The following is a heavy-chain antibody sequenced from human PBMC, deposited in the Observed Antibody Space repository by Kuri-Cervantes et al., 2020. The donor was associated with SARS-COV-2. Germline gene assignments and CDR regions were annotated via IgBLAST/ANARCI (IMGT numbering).Heavy chain of an antibody. J-gene: IGHJ3*02. V-gene: IGHV1-2*06. CDR2: INPNSGGT. CDR1: GYTFTSYG. Sequence: ASVKVSCKASGYTFTSYGINWVRQAPGQGLEWMGRINPNSGGTNYAQKFQGRVTMTRDPSISTAYMELSRLRSDDTAVYYCARDPGGLDAFDIWGQGTMVTVSS. D-gene: IGHD4-23*01. CDR3: ARDPGGLDAFDI.